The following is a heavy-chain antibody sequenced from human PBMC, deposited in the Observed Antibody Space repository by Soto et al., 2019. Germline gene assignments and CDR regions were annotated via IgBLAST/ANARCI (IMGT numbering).Heavy chain of an antibody. V-gene: IGHV3-30*18. CDR3: AKDYGYCSGGSCYSSGWFDP. CDR1: GFTFSSYG. D-gene: IGHD2-15*01. CDR2: ISYDGSNK. Sequence: QVQLVESGGGVVQPGRSLRLSCAASGFTFSSYGMHWVRQAPGKGLEWVAVISYDGSNKYYADSVKGGFTIARENSKNTLYLQMNSLRAEDTAVYYCAKDYGYCSGGSCYSSGWFDPWGQGTLVTVSS. J-gene: IGHJ5*02.